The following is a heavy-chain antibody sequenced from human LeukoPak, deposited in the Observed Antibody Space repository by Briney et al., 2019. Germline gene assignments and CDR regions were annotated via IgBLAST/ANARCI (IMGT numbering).Heavy chain of an antibody. CDR2: IYRGGYT. J-gene: IGHJ4*02. D-gene: IGHD4-17*01. Sequence: GGSLRLSCVASEFNARYTYMTWVRQAPGKGLDWISVIYRGGYTDYADSVKGRFTISSDNPKRTLYLQMTSLSAEDTATYYCAIGSTVFHARRWGQGTRVTVSS. V-gene: IGHV3-53*01. CDR1: EFNARYTY. CDR3: AIGSTVFHARR.